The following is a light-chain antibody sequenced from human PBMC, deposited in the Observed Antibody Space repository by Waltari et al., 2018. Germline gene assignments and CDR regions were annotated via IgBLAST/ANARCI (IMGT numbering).Light chain of an antibody. CDR2: RNN. J-gene: IGLJ3*02. CDR1: SSNIGSTF. V-gene: IGLV1-47*01. CDR3: AAWDDSLSTWV. Sequence: QSVLTQPPSASGTPGQRVAISCSGSSSNIGSTFVYWYQQLPGTAPELLIYRNNQRPSGVPVRISGSKSGTSASLAVSGLRSEDEADFYCAAWDDSLSTWVFGGGTKLTVL.